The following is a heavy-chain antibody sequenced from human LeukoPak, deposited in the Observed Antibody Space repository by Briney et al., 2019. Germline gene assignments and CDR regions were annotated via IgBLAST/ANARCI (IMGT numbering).Heavy chain of an antibody. J-gene: IGHJ5*02. CDR3: ARDRWSPLGGFDP. CDR1: GGSISSGGYY. Sequence: SETLSLTCTVSGGSISSGGYYWSWIRQPPGKGLEWIGYIYHSGSTHYNPSLKSRVTISVDRSKNQFSLKLSSVTAADTAVYYCARDRWSPLGGFDPWGQGTLVTVSS. V-gene: IGHV4-30-2*01. D-gene: IGHD3-3*01. CDR2: IYHSGST.